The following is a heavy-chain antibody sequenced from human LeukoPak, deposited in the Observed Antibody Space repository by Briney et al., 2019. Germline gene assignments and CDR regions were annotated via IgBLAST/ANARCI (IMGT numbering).Heavy chain of an antibody. Sequence: SVTVSCKASGGTFSSYAIHWVRQAPGQGLEWMGRIIPILDTPNYAQKFQGRVTITADKSTSTAYMELSSLRSEDTAVYYCARDLTSYYYDNNGAFDFWGQGTLVTVSS. CDR2: IIPILDTP. V-gene: IGHV1-69*04. CDR3: ARDLTSYYYDNNGAFDF. J-gene: IGHJ4*02. D-gene: IGHD3-22*01. CDR1: GGTFSSYA.